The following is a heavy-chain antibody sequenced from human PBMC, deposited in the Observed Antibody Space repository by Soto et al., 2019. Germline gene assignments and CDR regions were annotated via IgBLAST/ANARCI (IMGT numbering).Heavy chain of an antibody. D-gene: IGHD2-2*01. CDR3: ARQVPAASYGMDV. CDR1: GGSFSGYY. Sequence: NPSETLSLTCAVYGGSFSGYYWSWIRQPPGKGLEWIGEINHSGSTNYNPSLKSRVTISVDTSKNQFSLKLSSVTAADTAVYYCARQVPAASYGMDVWGQGTTVTVSS. V-gene: IGHV4-34*01. J-gene: IGHJ6*02. CDR2: INHSGST.